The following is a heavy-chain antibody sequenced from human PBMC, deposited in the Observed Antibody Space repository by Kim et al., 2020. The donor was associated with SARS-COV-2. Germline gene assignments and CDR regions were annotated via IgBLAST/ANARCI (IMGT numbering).Heavy chain of an antibody. Sequence: HHPSLKSRVTISVETSKNQFSLKLSSVTAADTAVYYCASIKFGVDTSDYWGQGTLVTVSS. J-gene: IGHJ4*02. CDR3: ASIKFGVDTSDY. D-gene: IGHD3-16*01. V-gene: IGHV4-39*01.